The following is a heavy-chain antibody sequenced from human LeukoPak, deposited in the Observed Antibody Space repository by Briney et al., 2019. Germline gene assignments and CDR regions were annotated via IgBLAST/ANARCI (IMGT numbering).Heavy chain of an antibody. V-gene: IGHV3-23*01. J-gene: IGHJ1*01. CDR3: AKVYYGSGSPFQH. CDR1: GFTFNDYG. CDR2: FSGSGFST. Sequence: PGGSLRLSCVVSGFTFNDYGVNWVRQAPGKGLEWVAGFSGSGFSTYYADSVKGRFTISRDNSKNTLYLQMNSLRAEDTAVYYCAKVYYGSGSPFQHWGQGTLVTVSS. D-gene: IGHD3-10*01.